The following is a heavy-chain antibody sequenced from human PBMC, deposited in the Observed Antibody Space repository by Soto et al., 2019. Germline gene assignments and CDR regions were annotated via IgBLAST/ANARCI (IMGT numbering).Heavy chain of an antibody. J-gene: IGHJ4*02. CDR2: ISGSGGST. CDR3: ASAPWEAAARSR. CDR1: GFTFSSYA. D-gene: IGHD6-13*01. V-gene: IGHV3-23*01. Sequence: GSLRLSCAASGFTFSSYAMSWVRQAPGKGLEWVSAISGSGGSTYYADSVKGRFTISRDNSKNTLYLQMNSLRAEDTAVYYCASAPWEAAARSRWGQGTLVTVSS.